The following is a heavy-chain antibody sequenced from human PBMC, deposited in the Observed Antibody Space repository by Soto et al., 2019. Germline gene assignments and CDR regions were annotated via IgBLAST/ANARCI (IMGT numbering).Heavy chain of an antibody. D-gene: IGHD2-15*01. CDR3: ARGGSGDIVVVAAIDY. Sequence: QVQLQESGPGLVKPSQTLSLTCTVSGGSISSGNYYWSWIRHHPGKGLEWIGYIFYSGSTYYNPSLPSRVTISVDKYKNQLPLKLSSVTAADTAVYYCARGGSGDIVVVAAIDYWGQGTLVTVSS. V-gene: IGHV4-31*03. CDR2: IFYSGST. CDR1: GGSISSGNYY. J-gene: IGHJ4*02.